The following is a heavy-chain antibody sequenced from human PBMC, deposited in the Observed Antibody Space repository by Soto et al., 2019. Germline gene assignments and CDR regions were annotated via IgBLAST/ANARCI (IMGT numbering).Heavy chain of an antibody. CDR1: GFTFSDHY. V-gene: IGHV3-7*01. J-gene: IGHJ4*02. D-gene: IGHD2-21*01. CDR2: IKEDGSEK. CDR3: ARVKNSPRSAG. Sequence: EVQLVESGGGLVQPGGSLRLSCVASGFTFSDHYMSWVRQAPGKGLEWVANIKEDGSEKYYVDTVKGRFTNSRDNAENSLDLQMDSLRAEDTAVYFCARVKNSPRSAGGGQGTLVTVSS.